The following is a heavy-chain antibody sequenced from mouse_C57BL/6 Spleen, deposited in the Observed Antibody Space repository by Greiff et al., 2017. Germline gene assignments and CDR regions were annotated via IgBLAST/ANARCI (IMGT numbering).Heavy chain of an antibody. Sequence: QVQLQQPGAELVKPGASVKLSCKASGYTFTSYWMHWVKQRPGQGLEWIGMIHPNSGSTNYNEKFKSKATLTVDKSSSTAYMQLSSLTSEDSAVYYCARYYDYDVFAYWGQGTLVTVSA. CDR1: GYTFTSYW. D-gene: IGHD2-4*01. CDR2: IHPNSGST. J-gene: IGHJ3*01. CDR3: ARYYDYDVFAY. V-gene: IGHV1-64*01.